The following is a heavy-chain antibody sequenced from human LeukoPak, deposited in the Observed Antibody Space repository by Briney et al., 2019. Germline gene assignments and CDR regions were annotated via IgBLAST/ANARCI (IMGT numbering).Heavy chain of an antibody. D-gene: IGHD6-13*01. Sequence: GGSLRLSCAASGFMFSSYVMPWVRQTPGKGLEWVSSVTGSAGSTFYTDSVKGRFTISRDNSKNTLYLHMNSLRAEDTAVYYCAKVGVSSWAHFDYWGQGTLVTVSS. V-gene: IGHV3-23*01. CDR1: GFMFSSYV. CDR3: AKVGVSSWAHFDY. CDR2: VTGSAGST. J-gene: IGHJ4*02.